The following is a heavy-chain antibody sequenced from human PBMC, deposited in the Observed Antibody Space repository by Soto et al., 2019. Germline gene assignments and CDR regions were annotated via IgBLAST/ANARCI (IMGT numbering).Heavy chain of an antibody. CDR2: IYTSGST. CDR1: GGSISSYY. Sequence: LSLTCTVSGGSISSYYWSWIRQPAGKGLEWIGRIYTSGSTNYNPSLKSRVTMSVDTSKNQFSLKLTSVTAADTAVYYCERVPIDTYMIYWSDPWGQGTLVTVSS. V-gene: IGHV4-4*07. D-gene: IGHD3-16*01. J-gene: IGHJ5*02. CDR3: ERVPIDTYMIYWSDP.